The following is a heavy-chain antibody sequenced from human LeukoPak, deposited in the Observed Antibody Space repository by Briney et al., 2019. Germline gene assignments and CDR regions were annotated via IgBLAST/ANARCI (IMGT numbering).Heavy chain of an antibody. CDR2: IHYSGRI. CDR3: ARVARYSSSSGHFDY. V-gene: IGHV4-39*01. CDR1: GGSISTSSPS. D-gene: IGHD6-6*01. J-gene: IGHJ4*02. Sequence: PSETLSLTCAVSGGSISTSSPSWGWIRQPPGKGLECIGSIHYSGRIYYNPSLKSRFTISMDTSKNQFSLKLTSVSAADTAVYYCARVARYSSSSGHFDYWGQGTLVTVSS.